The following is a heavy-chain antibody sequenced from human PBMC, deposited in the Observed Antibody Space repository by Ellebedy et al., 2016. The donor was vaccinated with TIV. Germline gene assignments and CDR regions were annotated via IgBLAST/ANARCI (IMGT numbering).Heavy chain of an antibody. D-gene: IGHD5-24*01. CDR3: ARDRRDGYLSLDY. Sequence: MPSETLSLTCTVSGGSISSGDYYWSWIRQPPGKGLEWIGYIYYSGSTNYNPSLKSRVTISVDTSKNQFSLKLSSVTAADTAVYYCARDRRDGYLSLDYWGQGTLVTVSS. J-gene: IGHJ4*02. V-gene: IGHV4-61*08. CDR2: IYYSGST. CDR1: GGSISSGDYY.